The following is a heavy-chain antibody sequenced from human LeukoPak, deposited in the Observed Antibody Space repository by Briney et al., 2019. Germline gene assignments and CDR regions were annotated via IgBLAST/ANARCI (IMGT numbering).Heavy chain of an antibody. CDR1: GGTFSSYA. Sequence: ASVKVSCKASGGTFSSYAISWVRQAPGQGLEWMGWINPNSGGTNYAQKFQGRVTMTRDTSISTAYMELSRLRSDDAAVYYCARDQEPAAIFKYYYYMDVWGKGTTVTISS. CDR3: ARDQEPAAIFKYYYYMDV. D-gene: IGHD2-2*01. CDR2: INPNSGGT. V-gene: IGHV1-2*02. J-gene: IGHJ6*03.